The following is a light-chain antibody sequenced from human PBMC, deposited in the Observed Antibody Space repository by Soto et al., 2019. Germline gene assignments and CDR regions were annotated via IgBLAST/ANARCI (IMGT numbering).Light chain of an antibody. J-gene: IGLJ2*01. V-gene: IGLV2-14*03. CDR1: NSDVGRYKL. CDR2: DVT. CDR3: SSYTTSSTLI. Sequence: QSVLTQPASVSGSPGQSITISCTGTNSDVGRYKLVSWYQQHPGKAPKLMIFDVTNRPSGVSNRFSGSESGNTASLTISGLQAEDEADYYCSSYTTSSTLIFGGGTKVTVL.